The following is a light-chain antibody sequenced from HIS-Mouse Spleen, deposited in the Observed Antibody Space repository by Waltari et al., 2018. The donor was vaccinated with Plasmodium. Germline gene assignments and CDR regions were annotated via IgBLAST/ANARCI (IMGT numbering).Light chain of an antibody. CDR1: QLGGKN. J-gene: IGLJ2*01. V-gene: IGLV3-1*01. CDR3: QAWDSSTVV. Sequence: SYELTQPPSVSVSTGQTTITPCSGDQLGGKNACWYQQKPGQSPVLVIYQDSKRPSGIPERFSGSNAGNTATLTISGTQAMDEADYYCQAWDSSTVVFGGGTKLTVL. CDR2: QDS.